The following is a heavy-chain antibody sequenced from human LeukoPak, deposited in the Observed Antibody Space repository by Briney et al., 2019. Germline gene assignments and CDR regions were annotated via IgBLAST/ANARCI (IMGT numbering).Heavy chain of an antibody. J-gene: IGHJ4*02. CDR3: ASRGGGYYAFFY. CDR1: GFRFSRYV. Sequence: PSGGSLRLSCAASGFRFSRYVMNWVRQAPGKGLEWVSGISGSGGSPFYADSVEGRFTISRDNSKNTLYLQMNSLRAEDTAVYYCASRGGGYYAFFYWGQGTLVTVSS. CDR2: ISGSGGSP. D-gene: IGHD3-22*01. V-gene: IGHV3-23*01.